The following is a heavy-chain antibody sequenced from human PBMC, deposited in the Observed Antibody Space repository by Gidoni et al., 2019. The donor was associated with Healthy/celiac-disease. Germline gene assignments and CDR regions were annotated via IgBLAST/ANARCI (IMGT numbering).Heavy chain of an antibody. V-gene: IGHV3-33*01. J-gene: IGHJ6*02. CDR2: IWYGGSNK. CDR3: AREGSFGYGMDV. D-gene: IGHD3-3*01. Sequence: QLQLVESGGGVVQPGRSLRLACASSGFTCSNYGMHCVRQAPGKGLEWVAVIWYGGSNKYYADSVKGRFTISRDKSKNTRYLQMNSLRAEDTAVYYCAREGSFGYGMDVWGQGTTVTVSS. CDR1: GFTCSNYG.